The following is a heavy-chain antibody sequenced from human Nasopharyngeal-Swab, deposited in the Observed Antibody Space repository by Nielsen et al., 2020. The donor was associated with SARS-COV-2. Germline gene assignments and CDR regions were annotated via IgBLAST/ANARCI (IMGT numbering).Heavy chain of an antibody. CDR2: IYYTGTT. V-gene: IGHV4-59*01. J-gene: IGHJ4*02. D-gene: IGHD4-23*01. CDR3: ARFDLGGVSWV. CDR1: GGSISTFY. Sequence: SETLSLTCTVSGGSISTFYWTWIRQPPGKGLEWFGYIYYTGTTNYNPSLKSRVSMSIDTSKNQFSLNLSSVTAADTAVYYCARFDLGGVSWVWGQGILVTVSS.